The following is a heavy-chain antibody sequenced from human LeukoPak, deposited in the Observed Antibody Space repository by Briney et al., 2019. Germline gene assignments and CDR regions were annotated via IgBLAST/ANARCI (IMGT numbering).Heavy chain of an antibody. J-gene: IGHJ4*02. V-gene: IGHV1-18*01. CDR3: ARDGDAERPIVGATSDFDY. CDR2: ISHYNGNT. Sequence: GASVTVFCKASGYTFTSYGISWVRQAPGQGLEWMGWISHYNGNTNYAQKLQGRVTMTTDTSTSTAYMELRSLRSDVTAVYYCARDGDAERPIVGATSDFDYWGQGTLVTVSS. CDR1: GYTFTSYG. D-gene: IGHD1-26*01.